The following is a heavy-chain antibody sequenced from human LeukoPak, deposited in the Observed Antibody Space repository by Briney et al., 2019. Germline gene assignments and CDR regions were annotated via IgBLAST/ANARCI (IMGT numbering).Heavy chain of an antibody. V-gene: IGHV4-34*01. CDR3: TRLPPEVSSGWQNWFDP. CDR1: GGSFSNSY. J-gene: IGHJ5*02. D-gene: IGHD6-19*01. CDR2: INHSGST. Sequence: SETLSLTCAVYGGSFSNSYWSWIRQPPGKGLEWIGEINHSGSTNYNPSLKSRVTISVDTSENQFSLKLSSVTAADTAMYYCTRLPPEVSSGWQNWFDPWGQGTLVTVSS.